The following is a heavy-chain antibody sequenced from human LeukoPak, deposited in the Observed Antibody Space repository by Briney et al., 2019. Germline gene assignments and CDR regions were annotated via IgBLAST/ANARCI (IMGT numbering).Heavy chain of an antibody. Sequence: ASVKVSCKASGYTFTSYAMNWVRQAPGQGLEWMGWINTNTGNPTYAQGFTGRFVFSLDTPVSTAYLQISSLEAEDTAVYYCAARQRVVPHAFDIWGQGTMVTVSS. CDR1: GYTFTSYA. D-gene: IGHD3-3*01. CDR3: AARQRVVPHAFDI. CDR2: INTNTGNP. J-gene: IGHJ3*02. V-gene: IGHV7-4-1*02.